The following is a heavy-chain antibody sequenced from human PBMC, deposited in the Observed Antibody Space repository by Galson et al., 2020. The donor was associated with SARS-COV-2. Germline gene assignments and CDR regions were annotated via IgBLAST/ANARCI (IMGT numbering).Heavy chain of an antibody. Sequence: HSGGSLRLSCVVSGFTFSNCWMGWARQAPGKGLEWVANIKHDGSEKFYVDSVKGRFTISRDNVENSLYLEMNSLRAEDTAVYYCARVWMATILRTSLGYYYYMDVWGKGAAVTVSS. CDR3: ARVWMATILRTSLGYYYYMDV. V-gene: IGHV3-7*01. CDR2: IKHDGSEK. J-gene: IGHJ6*03. D-gene: IGHD5-12*01. CDR1: GFTFSNCW.